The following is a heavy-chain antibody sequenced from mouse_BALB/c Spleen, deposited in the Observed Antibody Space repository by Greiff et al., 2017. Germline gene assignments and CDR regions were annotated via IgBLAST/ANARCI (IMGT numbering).Heavy chain of an antibody. Sequence: QVQLKQPGAELVKPGASVKLSCKASGYTFTSYWMHWVKQRPGQGLEWIGEINPSNGRTNYNEKFKSKATLTVDKSSSTAYMQLSSLTSEDSAVYYCARSTTTVVGGWYFDVWGAGTTVTVSS. CDR1: GYTFTSYW. CDR2: INPSNGRT. V-gene: IGHV1S81*02. CDR3: ARSTTTVVGGWYFDV. J-gene: IGHJ1*01. D-gene: IGHD1-1*01.